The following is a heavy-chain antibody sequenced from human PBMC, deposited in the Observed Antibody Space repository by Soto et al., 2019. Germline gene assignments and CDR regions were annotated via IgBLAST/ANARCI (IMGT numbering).Heavy chain of an antibody. CDR3: ARDHRTGTKGGGMDV. CDR1: GFTLSTYA. V-gene: IGHV3-21*01. CDR2: ISDSSTHI. J-gene: IGHJ6*02. D-gene: IGHD1-1*01. Sequence: GGSLRLSCTASGFTLSTYAMNWVRQAPGEGLEWVSSISDSSTHIYYADSVQGRFSISRDNAKSSLFLQLNSLRAEDTAVYYCARDHRTGTKGGGMDVWGQGTTVTVSS.